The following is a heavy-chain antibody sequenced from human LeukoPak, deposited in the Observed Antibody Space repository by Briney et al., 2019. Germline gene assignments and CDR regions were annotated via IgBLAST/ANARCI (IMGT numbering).Heavy chain of an antibody. D-gene: IGHD3-9*01. CDR3: AKIQLMYYDILTGDLDDY. V-gene: IGHV3-23*01. J-gene: IGHJ4*02. CDR1: GFTFSSYA. CDR2: ISGSGGST. Sequence: PGGSLRLSCAASGFTFSSYAMSWVRQAPGKGLEWVSAISGSGGSTYYADSVKGRFTISRDNSKNTPYLQMNSLRAEDTAVYYCAKIQLMYYDILTGDLDDYWGQGTLVTVSS.